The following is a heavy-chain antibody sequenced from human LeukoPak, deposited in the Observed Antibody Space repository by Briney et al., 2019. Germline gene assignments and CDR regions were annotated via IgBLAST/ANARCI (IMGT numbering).Heavy chain of an antibody. CDR1: GGSISSYY. J-gene: IGHJ3*02. CDR2: IYTGGAT. CDR3: ARASLYYDSSGPTMIAFDI. D-gene: IGHD3-22*01. V-gene: IGHV4-4*07. Sequence: KPSETLSLTCTVSGGSISSYYWSWIRQPAGKGLEWIGRIYTGGATNYNPSLESRVTMSVDTSKNQFSLKLSFVTAADTAVYYCARASLYYDSSGPTMIAFDIWGQGTMVTVSS.